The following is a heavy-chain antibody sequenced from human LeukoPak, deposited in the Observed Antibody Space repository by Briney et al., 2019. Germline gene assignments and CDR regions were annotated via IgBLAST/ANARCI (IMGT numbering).Heavy chain of an antibody. Sequence: SETLSLTCTVSGGSISAYYWNWIRQPAGKGLKWIGRIYTSGSANYNPSLKSRVTTSVDTSKNQFSLRLSSVTAADTAVYYCARGHYYDSWSGYYQGWFDPWGQGTLVTVSS. V-gene: IGHV4-4*07. D-gene: IGHD3-3*01. CDR1: GGSISAYY. CDR3: ARGHYYDSWSGYYQGWFDP. CDR2: IYTSGSA. J-gene: IGHJ5*02.